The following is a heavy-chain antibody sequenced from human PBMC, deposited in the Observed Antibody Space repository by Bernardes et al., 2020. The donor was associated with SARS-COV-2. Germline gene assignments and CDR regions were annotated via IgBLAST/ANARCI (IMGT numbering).Heavy chain of an antibody. CDR3: ATTRTAAAFVFHGMDV. CDR1: GYTLTELS. CDR2: FDPEDGET. D-gene: IGHD6-13*01. J-gene: IGHJ6*02. V-gene: IGHV1-24*01. Sequence: ASVKVSCKVSGYTLTELSMHWVRQAPGKGLEWMGGFDPEDGETIYAQKFQGRVTMTEDTSTDTAYMELSSLRSEDTAVYYCATTRTAAAFVFHGMDVWGQGTTVTVSS.